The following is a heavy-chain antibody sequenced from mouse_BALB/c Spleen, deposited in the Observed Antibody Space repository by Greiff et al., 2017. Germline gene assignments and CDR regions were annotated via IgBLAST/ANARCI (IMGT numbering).Heavy chain of an antibody. CDR2: IWAGGST. CDR3: ASVGYYVTAFAY. Sequence: QVHVKQSGPGLVAPSQSLSITCTVSGFSLTSYGVHWVRQPPGKGLEWLGVIWAGGSTNYNSALMSRLSISKDNSKSQVFLKMNSLQTDDTAMYYCASVGYYVTAFAYWGQGTLVTVSA. CDR1: GFSLTSYG. V-gene: IGHV2-9*02. J-gene: IGHJ3*01. D-gene: IGHD1-1*01.